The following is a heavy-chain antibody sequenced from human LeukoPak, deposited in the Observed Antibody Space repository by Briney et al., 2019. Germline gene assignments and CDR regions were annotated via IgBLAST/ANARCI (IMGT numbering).Heavy chain of an antibody. V-gene: IGHV4-59*01. J-gene: IGHJ5*02. Sequence: SETLSLTCTVPGGSISIYYWSWIRQPPGKGLEWIGYIYYSGSTNYNPSLKSRVTISVDTSKNQFSLKLSSVTAADTAVYYCARQDSSGLKFDPWGQGTLVTVSS. D-gene: IGHD3-22*01. CDR1: GGSISIYY. CDR3: ARQDSSGLKFDP. CDR2: IYYSGST.